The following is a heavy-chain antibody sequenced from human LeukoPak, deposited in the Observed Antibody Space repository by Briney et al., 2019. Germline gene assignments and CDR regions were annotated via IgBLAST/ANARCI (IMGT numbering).Heavy chain of an antibody. V-gene: IGHV4-59*11. CDR1: GTSMNTHY. Sequence: SSETLSLTCAVSGTSMNTHYWSWIRQPPGKGLEWIGYMLDTVTTKDNPSLKSRFTLSADTSKNQFSLRLNSVTAADTAVYYCATIKRGNIFGYFDFWGQGIPVTVSS. CDR2: MLDTVTT. J-gene: IGHJ4*02. CDR3: ATIKRGNIFGYFDF. D-gene: IGHD5-18*01.